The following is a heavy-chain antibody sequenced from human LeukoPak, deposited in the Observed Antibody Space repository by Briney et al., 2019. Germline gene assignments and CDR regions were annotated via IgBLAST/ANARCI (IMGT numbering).Heavy chain of an antibody. V-gene: IGHV3-23*01. CDR2: ISGSGGST. D-gene: IGHD4-17*01. CDR1: GFTFSSYA. J-gene: IGHJ5*02. CDR3: ARDSYDYGDYPLGP. Sequence: TGGSLRLSCAASGFTFSSYAMSWVRQAPGKGLEWVSAISGSGGSTYYADSVKGRFTISRDNSKNTLYLQMNSPRAEDTAVYYCARDSYDYGDYPLGPWGQGTLVTVSS.